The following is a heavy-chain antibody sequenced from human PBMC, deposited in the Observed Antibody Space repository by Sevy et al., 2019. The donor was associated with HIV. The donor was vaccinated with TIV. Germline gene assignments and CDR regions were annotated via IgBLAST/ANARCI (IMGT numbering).Heavy chain of an antibody. CDR2: ISAYNGDI. CDR1: GYPFITYG. D-gene: IGHD3-10*01. Sequence: ASVKVSCKASGYPFITYGVSWMRRAPGQGLEWMGWISAYNGDINYAQKFQGRVTITTNTSTSTAYLELRNLGSDDTAVYYCARQIMVRRGKWFDPWGQGTLVTVSS. V-gene: IGHV1-18*01. CDR3: ARQIMVRRGKWFDP. J-gene: IGHJ5*02.